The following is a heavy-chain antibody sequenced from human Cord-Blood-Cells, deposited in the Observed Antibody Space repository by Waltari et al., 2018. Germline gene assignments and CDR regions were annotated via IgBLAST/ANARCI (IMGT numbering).Heavy chain of an antibody. J-gene: IGHJ4*02. CDR3: ARESSSYYFDY. CDR2: INPNSGGT. V-gene: IGHV1-2*04. Sequence: QVQLVQSGAEVQKPGASVKVSCKASGYTSTGHYMNWVRQAPGQGLEWMGWINPNSGGTNYAQKCQGWVTMTRDTSISTAYMELSRLRSDDTAVYYCARESSSYYFDYWGQGTLVTVSS. D-gene: IGHD6-6*01. CDR1: GYTSTGHY.